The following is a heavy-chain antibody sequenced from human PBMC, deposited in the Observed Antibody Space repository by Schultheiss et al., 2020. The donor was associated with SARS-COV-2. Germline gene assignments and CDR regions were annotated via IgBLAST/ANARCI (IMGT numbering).Heavy chain of an antibody. CDR3: ARDRLHCFNGVCISYYGMDV. D-gene: IGHD2-8*01. Sequence: SETLSLTCTVSGGSISSGGYYWSWFRQPPGKGLEWIGRIYTSGSTNYNPSLKSRVTISVDTSKNQFSLKLSSVTAADTAVYYCARDRLHCFNGVCISYYGMDVWGQGTTVTVSS. CDR1: GGSISSGGYY. J-gene: IGHJ6*02. V-gene: IGHV4-61*08. CDR2: IYTSGST.